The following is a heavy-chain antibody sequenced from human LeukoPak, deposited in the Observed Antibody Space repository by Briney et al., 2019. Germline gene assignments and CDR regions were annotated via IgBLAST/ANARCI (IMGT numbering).Heavy chain of an antibody. V-gene: IGHV1-2*02. CDR3: ARDKKVVGELSYYYYYYYMDV. D-gene: IGHD3-10*01. J-gene: IGHJ6*03. CDR1: GYTFNGYY. Sequence: GASVKVSCKASGYTFNGYYMHWVRQAPGQGLEWMGWINPNSGGTNYAQKFQGRVTMTRDTSISTAYMELSRLRSDDTAVYYCARDKKVVGELSYYYYYYYMDVWGKGTTVTISS. CDR2: INPNSGGT.